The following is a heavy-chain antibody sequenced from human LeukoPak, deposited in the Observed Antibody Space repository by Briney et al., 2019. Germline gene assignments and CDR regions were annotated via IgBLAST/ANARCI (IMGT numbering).Heavy chain of an antibody. CDR2: LNPSRGTT. V-gene: IGHV1-46*01. J-gene: IGHJ4*02. D-gene: IGHD3-16*01. CDR3: ARDATRGIGGSYDLDF. Sequence: SVKLSCKASVYNFSSYYIQWVRQDPGQPLEWMGLLNPSRGTTANAPKFQGRVTITRDTSSNTVYMELRGLRSDDTAIYYCARDATRGIGGSYDLDFWGQGSLVTVSS. CDR1: VYNFSSYY.